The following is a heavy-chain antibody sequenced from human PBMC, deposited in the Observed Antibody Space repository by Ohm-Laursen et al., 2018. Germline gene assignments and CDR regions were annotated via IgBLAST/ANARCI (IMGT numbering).Heavy chain of an antibody. Sequence: SLRLSCTASGFTFADYAMHWVRQAPGKGLKWVSGISRNSGSIGYADSVKGRFTISRDNAENSLYLQMNSLRADDTAVYYCAREQFDYNVPLPRGGMDVWGQGTTVTVSS. V-gene: IGHV3-9*01. CDR3: AREQFDYNVPLPRGGMDV. CDR2: ISRNSGSI. CDR1: GFTFADYA. J-gene: IGHJ6*02. D-gene: IGHD4/OR15-4a*01.